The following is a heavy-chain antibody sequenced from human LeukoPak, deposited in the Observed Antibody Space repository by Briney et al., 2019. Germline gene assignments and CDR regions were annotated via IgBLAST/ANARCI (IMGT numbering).Heavy chain of an antibody. CDR1: GFTFSSYS. D-gene: IGHD1-26*01. CDR3: ARDSGSYLQPTDF. J-gene: IGHJ4*01. V-gene: IGHV3-23*01. Sequence: PGGSLRLSCAASGFTFSSYSMTWVRQAPGKGLEWVSPVGLSGDRTYYADSVKGRFTVSRDISKNTVYLQMNSLRVDDTALYHCARDSGSYLQPTDFWGHGTLVTVSS. CDR2: VGLSGDRT.